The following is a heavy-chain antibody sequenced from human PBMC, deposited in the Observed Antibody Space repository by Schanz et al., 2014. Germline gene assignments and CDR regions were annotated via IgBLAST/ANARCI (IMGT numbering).Heavy chain of an antibody. Sequence: EVQLVESGGGLVQPGGSLRLSCAGSGFSFSDYPMNWVRLAPGKGLEWLAYISAASSSIHYADSVKGRFTISRDNARTSVYLHMSSLRDEDTALYYCTRTPFYFFHGMDVWGQGTLVAVSS. CDR1: GFSFSDYP. CDR3: TRTPFYFFHGMDV. CDR2: ISAASSSI. J-gene: IGHJ6*02. V-gene: IGHV3-48*02.